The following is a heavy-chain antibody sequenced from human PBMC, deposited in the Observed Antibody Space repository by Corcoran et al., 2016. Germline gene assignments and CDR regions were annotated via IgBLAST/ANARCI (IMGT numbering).Heavy chain of an antibody. CDR1: GYTFTSYA. V-gene: IGHV1-3*01. J-gene: IGHJ5*02. D-gene: IGHD3-10*01. CDR3: ARIGVYLWFGEENWFDP. Sequence: QVQLVQSGAEVKKPGASVKVSCKASGYTFTSYAMHWVRQAPGQRLEWMGWINAGNGNTKYSQKFQVRVTITRDTSASTAYMELSSLRSEDTAVYYCARIGVYLWFGEENWFDPWGQGTLVTVSS. CDR2: INAGNGNT.